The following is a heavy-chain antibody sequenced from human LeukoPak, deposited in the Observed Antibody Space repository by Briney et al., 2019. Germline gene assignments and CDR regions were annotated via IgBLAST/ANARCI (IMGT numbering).Heavy chain of an antibody. CDR2: ISSSSSTI. CDR1: GFTFGCYS. CDR3: AKERMMHCSCTSCSSSYYFDY. J-gene: IGHJ4*02. Sequence: GGSLRLSCAASGFTFGCYSMNWVRQAPGKGLEWVSYISSSSSTIYYADSVKGRFTISRDNAKNSLYLQMNSLRAEDTAVYYCAKERMMHCSCTSCSSSYYFDYWGQGTLVTVSS. D-gene: IGHD2-2*01. V-gene: IGHV3-48*04.